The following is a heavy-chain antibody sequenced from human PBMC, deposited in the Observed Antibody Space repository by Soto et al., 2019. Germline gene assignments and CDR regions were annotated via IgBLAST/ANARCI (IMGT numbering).Heavy chain of an antibody. CDR2: INAGNGNT. J-gene: IGHJ4*02. D-gene: IGHD3-22*01. Sequence: GASVKVSCKASGYTFTSYAMHWVRQAPGQRLEWMGWINAGNGNTKYSQKFQGRVTITRDTSASTAYMELSSLRSEDTAVYYCARGRIHSSGYLRFDYWGQGTQVTVSS. CDR3: ARGRIHSSGYLRFDY. V-gene: IGHV1-3*01. CDR1: GYTFTSYA.